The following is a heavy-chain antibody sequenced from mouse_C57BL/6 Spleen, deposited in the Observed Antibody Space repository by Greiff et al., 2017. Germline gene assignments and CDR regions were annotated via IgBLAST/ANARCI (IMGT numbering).Heavy chain of an antibody. Sequence: QVQLKQPGTELVKPGASVKLSCKASGYTFTSYWMHWVKQRPGQGLEWIGNINPSNGVTNYNEKFKSKATLTVDKSSSTAYMQLSSLTSEDSAVYYCARSRSTAQATGFAYWGQGTLVTVSA. CDR2: INPSNGVT. V-gene: IGHV1-53*01. J-gene: IGHJ3*01. CDR1: GYTFTSYW. CDR3: ARSRSTAQATGFAY. D-gene: IGHD3-2*02.